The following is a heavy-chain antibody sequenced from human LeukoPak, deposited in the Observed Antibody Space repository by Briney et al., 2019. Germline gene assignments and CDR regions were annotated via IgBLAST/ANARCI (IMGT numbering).Heavy chain of an antibody. D-gene: IGHD1-14*01. CDR2: IYYSGST. CDR3: ARVYMSYMDV. CDR1: GGSISSYY. J-gene: IGHJ6*03. V-gene: IGHV4-59*12. Sequence: SETLSLTCTVSGGSISSYYWSWIRQPPGKGLEWIGYIYYSGSTYYNPSLKSRVTISVDTSRNQFSLKLSSVTAADTAVYYCARVYMSYMDVWGKGTTVTVSS.